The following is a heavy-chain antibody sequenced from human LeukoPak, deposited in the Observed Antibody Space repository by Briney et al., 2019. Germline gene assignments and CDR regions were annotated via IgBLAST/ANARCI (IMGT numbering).Heavy chain of an antibody. V-gene: IGHV3-23*01. J-gene: IGHJ4*02. CDR3: AKRGVVIRVILVGFHKEAYYFDS. CDR2: ISDSGGRK. D-gene: IGHD3-22*01. CDR1: GITLSNYG. Sequence: GGSLKLSCAVSGITLSNYGMSWVRQAPGKGLEWVAGISDSGGRKNYADSVKGRFTISRDNPKNTLYLQMNSLRAEDTAVYFCAKRGVVIRVILVGFHKEAYYFDSWGQGALDTVSS.